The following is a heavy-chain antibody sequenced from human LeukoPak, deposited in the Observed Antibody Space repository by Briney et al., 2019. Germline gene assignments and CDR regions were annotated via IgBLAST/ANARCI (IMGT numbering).Heavy chain of an antibody. V-gene: IGHV3-33*01. CDR3: ARTAAGAFFFDY. J-gene: IGHJ4*02. CDR2: IWYDGSNK. Sequence: GGSLRLSCAASGFTFSSYGMHWVRQAPGKGLEWVAVIWYDGSNKYYADSVKGRFTISRDNSKNTLYLQMNSLRAEDTAVCYCARTAAGAFFFDYWGRGTLVTVSS. CDR1: GFTFSSYG. D-gene: IGHD6-13*01.